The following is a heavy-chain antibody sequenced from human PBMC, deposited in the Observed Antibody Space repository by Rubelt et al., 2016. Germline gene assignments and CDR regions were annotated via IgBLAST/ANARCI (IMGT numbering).Heavy chain of an antibody. CDR2: VRSKANNYAP. Sequence: EVQLLESGGGLVQPGGSLRLSCAASGFTFSRNAMNWVRQASGNGLEWVGRVRSKANNYAPSSAASVKGRFTISIDDSKNTAYLQMNSLKTEDTAVYYCARRWEGFDYWGQGTLVTVSS. J-gene: IGHJ4*02. D-gene: IGHD1-26*01. CDR3: ARRWEGFDY. V-gene: IGHV3-73*01. CDR1: GFTFSRNA.